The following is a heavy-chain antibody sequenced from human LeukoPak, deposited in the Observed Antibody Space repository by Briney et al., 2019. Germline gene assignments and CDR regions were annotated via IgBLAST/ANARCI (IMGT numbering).Heavy chain of an antibody. V-gene: IGHV3-30*04. Sequence: GRSLRLSCAASGFTFSSYAMHWVRQAPGKGLEWVAVISYDGSNKYYADSVKGRFTISRDNSKNTLYLQMNSLRAEGTAVYYCAREGGYYLDYYYYGMDVWGQGTTVTVSS. CDR3: AREGGYYLDYYYYGMDV. J-gene: IGHJ6*02. CDR2: ISYDGSNK. CDR1: GFTFSSYA. D-gene: IGHD3-22*01.